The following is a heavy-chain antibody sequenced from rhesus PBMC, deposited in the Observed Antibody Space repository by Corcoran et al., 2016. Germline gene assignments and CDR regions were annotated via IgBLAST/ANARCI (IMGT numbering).Heavy chain of an antibody. CDR2: ISNTGKTI. V-gene: IGHV3S4*01. J-gene: IGHJ4*01. D-gene: IGHD1-1*01. CDR1: GFTFSSYD. CDR3: TRDLWNPFDY. Sequence: ESGGGLVQPGGSLRLSCAASGFTFSSYDMSWVRQALGKGQEWVASISNTGKTIYYADSVKGRFTISRDNAKNSLSLQMNSLKTEDTAVYYCTRDLWNPFDYWGQGVLVTVSS.